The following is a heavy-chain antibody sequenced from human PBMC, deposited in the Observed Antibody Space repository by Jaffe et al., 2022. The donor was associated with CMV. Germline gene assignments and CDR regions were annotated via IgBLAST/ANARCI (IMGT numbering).Heavy chain of an antibody. CDR2: ISGSGGST. Sequence: EVQLVESGGGLVQPGGSLRLSCAASGFTFSSYAMSWVRQAPGKGLEWVSAISGSGGSTYYADSVKGRFTISRDNSKNTLYLQMNSLRAEDTAVYYCAKGGHSYGLWYYYYYMDVWGKGTTVTVSS. CDR3: AKGGHSYGLWYYYYYMDV. J-gene: IGHJ6*03. D-gene: IGHD5-18*01. CDR1: GFTFSSYA. V-gene: IGHV3-23*04.